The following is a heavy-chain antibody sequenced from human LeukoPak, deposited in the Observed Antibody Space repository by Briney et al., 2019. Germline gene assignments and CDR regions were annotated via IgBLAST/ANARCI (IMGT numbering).Heavy chain of an antibody. CDR2: IGSSGVNK. D-gene: IGHD3-10*01. CDR1: GFTLNDYA. J-gene: IGHJ5*02. Sequence: GVSVRLPRAACGFTLNDYAMSWVRQDPAKAREGVTGIGSSGVNKDYATPVKGRSSNYRDNTKSTLHLLMNSLRDEDTATYDCAKGRNSGSYFGIDPWGQGTPVSVSS. V-gene: IGHV3-23*01. CDR3: AKGRNSGSYFGIDP.